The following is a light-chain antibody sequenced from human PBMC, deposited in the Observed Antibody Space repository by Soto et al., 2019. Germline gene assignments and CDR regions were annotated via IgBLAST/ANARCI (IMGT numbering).Light chain of an antibody. CDR3: AAWDDSLNGGV. V-gene: IGLV1-44*01. CDR2: SNN. Sequence: QSVLTQPPSASGTPGLRVTFSCSGSSSNIGSNPVSWYQLLPGTAPKLLIYSNNQRPSGVPDRFSGSKSGTSASLAISGLQSEDEADYYCAAWDDSLNGGVFGTGTKLTVL. J-gene: IGLJ1*01. CDR1: SSNIGSNP.